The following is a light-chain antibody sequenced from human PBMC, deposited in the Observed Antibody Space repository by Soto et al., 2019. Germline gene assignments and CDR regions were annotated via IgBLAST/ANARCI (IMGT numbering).Light chain of an antibody. J-gene: IGLJ1*01. V-gene: IGLV1-44*01. CDR3: AAWDDSLNGYV. Sequence: QSVLTQPPSASGTPGQRVTISCSGSSSNIGSHTVNWYQHLPGTAPKLLIYTNNQRPSGVPDRFSGSKSGTSASLAISGHQSKDEADYYCAAWDDSLNGYVFGTGTKVTVL. CDR2: TNN. CDR1: SSNIGSHT.